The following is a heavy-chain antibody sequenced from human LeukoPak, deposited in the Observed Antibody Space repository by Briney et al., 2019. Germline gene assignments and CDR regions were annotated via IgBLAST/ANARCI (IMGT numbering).Heavy chain of an antibody. CDR1: GFTFSSYG. V-gene: IGHV3-30*02. Sequence: PGGSLRLSCAASGFTFSSYGMHWVRQAPGKGLEWVAFIRYDGSNKYYADSVKGRFTISRDNSKNTLYLQMNSLRAEDTAVYDCANAGSSGYPSDYWGQGTLVTVSS. D-gene: IGHD3-22*01. CDR2: IRYDGSNK. J-gene: IGHJ4*02. CDR3: ANAGSSGYPSDY.